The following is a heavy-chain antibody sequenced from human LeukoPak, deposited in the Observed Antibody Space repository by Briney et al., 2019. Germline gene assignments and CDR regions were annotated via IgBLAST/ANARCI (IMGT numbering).Heavy chain of an antibody. CDR1: GFTSSAI. V-gene: IGHV3-48*01. CDR3: ARAGFTFSDYFGSFFDY. D-gene: IGHD3-10*01. CDR2: ISSSSSTI. Sequence: TGGSLRLSCAASGFTSSAIHWVRQAPGKGLEWVSHISSSSSTIYYADSVKGRFTISRDNAKNSPYLQMNSLRAEDTAVYYCARAGFTFSDYFGSFFDYWGQGTLVTVSS. J-gene: IGHJ4*02.